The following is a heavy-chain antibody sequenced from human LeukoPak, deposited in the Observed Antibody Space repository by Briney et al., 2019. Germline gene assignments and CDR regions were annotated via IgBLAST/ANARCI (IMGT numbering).Heavy chain of an antibody. J-gene: IGHJ4*02. CDR1: GFTFSDNY. CDR3: TRTIIGIYGSFEYYFDL. D-gene: IGHD3-16*01. CDR2: ISISGATI. Sequence: GGSLRLSCAASGFTFSDNYMSWIRQAPGKGLEWVSFISISGATIHYADSVRGRLTISRDNAKNSLYLQMNSLRAEDTAMYYCTRTIIGIYGSFEYYFDLWGQGTLVTVSS. V-gene: IGHV3-11*01.